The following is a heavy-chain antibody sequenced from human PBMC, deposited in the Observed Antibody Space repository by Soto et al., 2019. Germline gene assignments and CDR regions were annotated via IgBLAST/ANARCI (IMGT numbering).Heavy chain of an antibody. CDR2: IYYGGSS. J-gene: IGHJ4*02. Sequence: SETLSLTCTVSGGSISSGCYYWSWIRQPPGKGLEWIGYIYYGGSSYYNPSLKSRVTISADTSKNQFSLKLTSVTAADTAVYSCARVGIPLRGYYFDYWGQGTQVTVSS. CDR3: ARVGIPLRGYYFDY. D-gene: IGHD3-16*01. CDR1: GGSISSGCYY. V-gene: IGHV4-30-4*01.